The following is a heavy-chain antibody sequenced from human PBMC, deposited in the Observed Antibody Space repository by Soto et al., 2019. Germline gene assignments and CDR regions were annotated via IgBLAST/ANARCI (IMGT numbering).Heavy chain of an antibody. J-gene: IGHJ4*02. CDR3: ARVDLPAGYFDWLLSPTPLFDY. CDR1: GYTFTSYG. Sequence: GASVKVSCKASGYTFTSYGISWVRQAPGQGLEWMGWISAYNGNTNYAQKLQGRVTMTTDTSTSTACMELRSLRSDDTAVYYCARVDLPAGYFDWLLSPTPLFDYWGQGTLVTSPQ. V-gene: IGHV1-18*01. D-gene: IGHD3-9*01. CDR2: ISAYNGNT.